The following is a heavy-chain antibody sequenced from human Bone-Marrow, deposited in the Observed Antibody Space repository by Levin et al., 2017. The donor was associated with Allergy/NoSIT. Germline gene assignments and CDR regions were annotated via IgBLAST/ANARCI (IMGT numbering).Heavy chain of an antibody. V-gene: IGHV4-59*01. CDR1: GDSINSSY. Sequence: SETLSLTCTVSGDSINSSYWSWIRQSPGKGLEWVGHIYYIGNTNYNPSLESRVTISVDTSKNQFSLKLNSVTAADTAVYYCARDHDYGDHGPLWDPWGQGILVTVSS. D-gene: IGHD4-17*01. CDR3: ARDHDYGDHGPLWDP. CDR2: IYYIGNT. J-gene: IGHJ5*02.